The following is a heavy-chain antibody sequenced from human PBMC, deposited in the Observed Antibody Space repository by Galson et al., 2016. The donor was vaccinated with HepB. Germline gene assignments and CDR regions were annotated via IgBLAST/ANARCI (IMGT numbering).Heavy chain of an antibody. J-gene: IGHJ4*02. CDR3: VGDSGTYPGYYDF. D-gene: IGHD1-26*01. CDR1: GFMFSTYW. V-gene: IGHV3-74*01. Sequence: SLRLSCAASGFMFSTYWMQWVRQAPGKGLVWVSLIDPDGTTIDYADSVRGRFSTSRDNAKNTMSLQMNSLRVEDMGVYYCVGDSGTYPGYYDFWGQGTLVTVSS. CDR2: IDPDGTTI.